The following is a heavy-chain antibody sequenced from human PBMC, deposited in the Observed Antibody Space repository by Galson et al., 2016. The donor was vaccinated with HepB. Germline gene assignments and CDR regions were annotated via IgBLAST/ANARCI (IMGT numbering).Heavy chain of an antibody. D-gene: IGHD3-10*01. V-gene: IGHV3-23*01. CDR2: IFGGGFGE. CDR3: AKYQGHPVSSYYFDY. J-gene: IGHJ4*02. Sequence: SLRLSCAASGFVFDNYAMGWVRQPPGKGLEWISAIFGGGFGENYPDSVKGRFTISRDNSKNTLYLQMDNLRADDTAVYYCAKYQGHPVSSYYFDYWGREPWSPSPQ. CDR1: GFVFDNYA.